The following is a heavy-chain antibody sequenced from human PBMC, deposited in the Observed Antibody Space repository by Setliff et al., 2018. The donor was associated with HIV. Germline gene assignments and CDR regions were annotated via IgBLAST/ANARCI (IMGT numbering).Heavy chain of an antibody. D-gene: IGHD3-22*01. CDR1: GGSISSGGYY. V-gene: IGHV4-31*03. CDR2: IYYSGST. Sequence: SETLSLTCTVSGGSISSGGYYWSWIRQHPGKGLEWIGYIYYSGSTYYNPSLKSRVTISVDTSKNQFSLKLSSVTAADTAVFYCARGRGGYGPRFDYWGQGTLVTVS. CDR3: ARGRGGYGPRFDY. J-gene: IGHJ4*02.